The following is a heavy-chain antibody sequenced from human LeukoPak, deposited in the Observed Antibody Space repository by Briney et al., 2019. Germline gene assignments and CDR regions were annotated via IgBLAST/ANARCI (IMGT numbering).Heavy chain of an antibody. V-gene: IGHV4-34*01. CDR1: GCSVSSYY. J-gene: IGHJ3*02. CDR3: ARVGELLAGHDAFDI. D-gene: IGHD1-26*01. CDR2: INHSGST. Sequence: SETLSLTCTVSGCSVSSYYWSWIRQPPGKGLEWIGEINHSGSTNYNPSLKSRVTISVDTSKNQFSLKLSSVTAADTAVYYCARVGELLAGHDAFDIWGQGTMVTVSS.